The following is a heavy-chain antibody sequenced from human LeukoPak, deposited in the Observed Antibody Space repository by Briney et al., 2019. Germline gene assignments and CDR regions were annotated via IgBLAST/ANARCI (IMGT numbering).Heavy chain of an antibody. V-gene: IGHV3-30*18. J-gene: IGHJ4*02. Sequence: PGRSLGLSCAASGFNFSSYGMQWVRQASGKGLEWVAVISYDGSNKYYADSVKGRFTISRDNSKNTLYLQMNSLRAEDTAVYYCAKDYHYCYYEREYYFDYWGQGTRVSVSS. D-gene: IGHD3-10*01. CDR1: GFNFSSYG. CDR3: AKDYHYCYYEREYYFDY. CDR2: ISYDGSNK.